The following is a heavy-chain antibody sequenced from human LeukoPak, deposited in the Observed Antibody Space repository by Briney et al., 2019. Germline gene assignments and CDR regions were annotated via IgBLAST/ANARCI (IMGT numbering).Heavy chain of an antibody. J-gene: IGHJ5*02. CDR3: ARGGVFGATYSWFDP. Sequence: GGSLRLPCAASGFIFSDYYMTWIRQAPGKGLEWLSYISSTDTTMYQADSVKGRFTVSRDDAKNSLYLQMDSLRAEDTAVYYCARGGVFGATYSWFDPWGQGTLVTVSS. CDR2: ISSTDTTM. CDR1: GFIFSDYY. V-gene: IGHV3-11*01. D-gene: IGHD3-3*01.